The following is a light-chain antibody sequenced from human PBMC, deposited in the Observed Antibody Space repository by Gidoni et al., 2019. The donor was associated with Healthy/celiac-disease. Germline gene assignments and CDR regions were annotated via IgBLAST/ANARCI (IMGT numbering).Light chain of an antibody. CDR2: EDN. CDR1: SGSIASNY. CDR3: QSYDSSNPVV. Sequence: NFMLTQPHSVSESPGKMVTISCTRSSGSIASNYVQWYQQRQGSSPTTVIYEDNQRPSGVPDRFSGSIDSSSNSASLTISGLKTEDEADYYCQSYDSSNPVVFGGGTKLTVL. V-gene: IGLV6-57*01. J-gene: IGLJ2*01.